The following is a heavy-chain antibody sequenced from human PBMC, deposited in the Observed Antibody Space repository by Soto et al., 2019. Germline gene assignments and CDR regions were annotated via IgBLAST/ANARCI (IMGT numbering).Heavy chain of an antibody. CDR2: INPNSGGT. CDR3: ARVRIQLGYYALDI. Sequence: ASVKVSCKASGYTFISYDINWVRQAPGQGLEWMGRINPNSGGTNYAQKFQGRVTMTRDSSFTTAYMELTGLRSDDTAIYYCARVRIQLGYYALDICGQGTMVTVAS. CDR1: GYTFISYD. D-gene: IGHD1-1*01. V-gene: IGHV1-2*06. J-gene: IGHJ3*02.